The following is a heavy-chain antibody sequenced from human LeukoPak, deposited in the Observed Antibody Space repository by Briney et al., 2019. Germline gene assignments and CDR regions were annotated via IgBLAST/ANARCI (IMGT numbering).Heavy chain of an antibody. CDR2: IYYSGST. CDR3: ARWGAAAGLDY. D-gene: IGHD6-13*01. Sequence: SETLPLTCTVSGGSISSGDYYWSWIRQPPGKGLEWIGYIYYSGSTNHNPSLKSRVTISVDTSKNQFSLKLSSVTAADTAVYYCARWGAAAGLDYWGQGTLVTVSS. V-gene: IGHV4-61*08. CDR1: GGSISSGDYY. J-gene: IGHJ4*02.